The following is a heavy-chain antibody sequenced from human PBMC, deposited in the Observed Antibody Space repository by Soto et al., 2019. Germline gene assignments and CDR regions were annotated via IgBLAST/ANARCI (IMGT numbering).Heavy chain of an antibody. CDR3: ARDGSSGGDFYGSSGYQDVFYF. D-gene: IGHD3-22*01. CDR2: INPSGGST. J-gene: IGHJ3*01. Sequence: ASVKVSCKASGYTFTSYYMHWVRQAPGQGLEWMGIINPSGGSTSYAQKFQGRVTMTRDTSTSTVYMELSSLRSEDTAVYYCARDGSSGGDFYGSSGYQDVFYFWGQGTMVTGSS. CDR1: GYTFTSYY. V-gene: IGHV1-46*03.